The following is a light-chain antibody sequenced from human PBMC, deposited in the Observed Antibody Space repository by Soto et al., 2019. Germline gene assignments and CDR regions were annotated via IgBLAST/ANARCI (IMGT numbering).Light chain of an antibody. V-gene: IGKV3-20*01. CDR3: QQYGSSPTT. CDR2: GAS. Sequence: EIVLTQSPGTLSLSPVERATLSCRASQSVSSSYLAWYQQKPGQAPRLLIYGASSRATGIPGRFSGSGSGTDFTLTISRLEPEDFAVYYCQQYGSSPTTFGQGTKVDIK. J-gene: IGKJ1*01. CDR1: QSVSSSY.